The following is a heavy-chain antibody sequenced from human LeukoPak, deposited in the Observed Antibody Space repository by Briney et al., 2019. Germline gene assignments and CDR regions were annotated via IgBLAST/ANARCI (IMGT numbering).Heavy chain of an antibody. CDR2: ISGSGGST. D-gene: IGHD3-22*01. CDR3: AKDIYDTTGLVYFDY. CDR1: GFTFSSYA. Sequence: GSLRLSCAASGFTFSSYAMSWVRQAPGKGLEWVSAISGSGGSTYYADSVKGRFTISRDNSKNTLYLQMNSLRAEDTAVYYCAKDIYDTTGLVYFDYWGQGTLVTVAS. J-gene: IGHJ4*02. V-gene: IGHV3-23*01.